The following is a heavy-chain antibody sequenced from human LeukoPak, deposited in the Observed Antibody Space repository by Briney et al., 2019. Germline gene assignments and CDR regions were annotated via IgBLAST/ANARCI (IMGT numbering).Heavy chain of an antibody. J-gene: IGHJ5*02. CDR1: GFTFSSYW. V-gene: IGHV3-74*01. CDR3: ARDSSGWYDH. Sequence: PGGSLRLSCAASGFTFSSYWMHWLRQEPRKGLVWVSRISTDGSSRSYADSVKGRFTISRDNSKNTLYLQMNSLRDEDTAVYYCARDSSGWYDHWGQGTLVTVSS. D-gene: IGHD6-19*01. CDR2: ISTDGSSR.